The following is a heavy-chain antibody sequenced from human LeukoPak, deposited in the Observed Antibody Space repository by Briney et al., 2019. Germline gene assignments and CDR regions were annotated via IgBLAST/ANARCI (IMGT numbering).Heavy chain of an antibody. D-gene: IGHD6-13*01. Sequence: PSETLSLTCTVSGGSISSYYWSWIRQPPGKGLEWIGYIYYSGSTNYNPSLKSRVTISVDTSKNQFSLKLSSVTAADTAVYYCARCSSWYYYYYYMDVWGKGTTVTISS. CDR2: IYYSGST. V-gene: IGHV4-59*01. J-gene: IGHJ6*03. CDR1: GGSISSYY. CDR3: ARCSSWYYYYYYMDV.